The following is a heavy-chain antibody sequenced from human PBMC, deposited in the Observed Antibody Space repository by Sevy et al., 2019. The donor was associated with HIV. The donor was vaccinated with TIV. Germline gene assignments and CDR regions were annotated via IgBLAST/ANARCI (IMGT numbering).Heavy chain of an antibody. Sequence: ASVKVSCKASGYTFTGYYMHWVRQAPGPGLEWMGWINPNSGGTNYAQKFQGRVTMTRDTSLITAYMELSRLRSDDTAVYYCARNRGVIKGQFRFDIWGQGTMVTVSS. CDR1: GYTFTGYY. CDR2: INPNSGGT. D-gene: IGHD3-10*01. J-gene: IGHJ3*02. V-gene: IGHV1-2*02. CDR3: ARNRGVIKGQFRFDI.